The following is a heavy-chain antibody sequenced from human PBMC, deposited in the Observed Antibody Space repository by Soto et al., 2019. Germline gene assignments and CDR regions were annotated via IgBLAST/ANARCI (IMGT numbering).Heavy chain of an antibody. Sequence: GASLKISCQGSGYNFTNYLNGWVRQMPGKGLEWMGIIYPGDSDSTYGPSFQGQVTISADRSISTAYLQWSSLKASDTATYFCAHRYGGNYYRWYFDSWGQGTLVTVSS. V-gene: IGHV5-51*01. D-gene: IGHD1-26*01. CDR3: AHRYGGNYYRWYFDS. CDR2: IYPGDSDS. CDR1: GYNFTNYL. J-gene: IGHJ4*02.